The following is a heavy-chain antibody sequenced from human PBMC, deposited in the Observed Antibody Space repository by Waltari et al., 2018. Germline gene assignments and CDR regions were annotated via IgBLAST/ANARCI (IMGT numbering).Heavy chain of an antibody. CDR3: ARSQGDLRIYYYYGMDV. D-gene: IGHD2-21*02. V-gene: IGHV1-2*02. J-gene: IGHJ6*02. CDR2: IKPNSGGT. CDR1: GYTFTGYY. Sequence: QVQLVQSGAEVKKPGASVKVSCKASGYTFTGYYMHWVRQAPGQGLEWMGWIKPNSGGTNYAQKVQGRVTRTRDTSSSTAYMELSRLRSDDTAVYYCARSQGDLRIYYYYGMDVWGQGTTVTVSS.